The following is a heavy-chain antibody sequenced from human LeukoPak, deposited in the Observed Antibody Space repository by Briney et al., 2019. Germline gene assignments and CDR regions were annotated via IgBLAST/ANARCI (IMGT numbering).Heavy chain of an antibody. V-gene: IGHV3-30*02. J-gene: IGHJ4*02. D-gene: IGHD4-23*01. CDR2: IQAGGDEK. Sequence: GGSVRLSCAASGFTFSTYGMHWVRQAPGKGLEWMTFIQAGGDEKYYAESVKGRFTVSRDNSKNTLYLQMNSLRAEDTAVYYCARDTPGYGGDDFDYWGQGALVTVSS. CDR1: GFTFSTYG. CDR3: ARDTPGYGGDDFDY.